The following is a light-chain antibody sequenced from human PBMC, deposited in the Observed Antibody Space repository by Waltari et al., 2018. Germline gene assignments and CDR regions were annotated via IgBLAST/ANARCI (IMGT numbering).Light chain of an antibody. CDR2: DIN. V-gene: IGLV2-11*01. Sequence: QSALTQPRSVSGSPGPSVTLSCTGTSSDVGGYYSFSRYQQDPGKAPKLMIYDINKRPSGVPDRFSGSKSGNTASLTISGVQAEDEADYYCCSYVGPNTFWVFGGGTKLTVL. CDR1: SSDVGGYYS. CDR3: CSYVGPNTFWV. J-gene: IGLJ3*02.